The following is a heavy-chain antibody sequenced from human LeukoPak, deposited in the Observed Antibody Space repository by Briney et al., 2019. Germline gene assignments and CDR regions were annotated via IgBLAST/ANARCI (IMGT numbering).Heavy chain of an antibody. CDR1: GFTFSSYE. D-gene: IGHD3-22*01. V-gene: IGHV3-48*03. CDR3: ARAGYYDSSGYPFDY. Sequence: SGGSLRLSCAASGFTFSSYEMNCVRQAPGKGLEWVSYISSSGSTIYYADSVKGRFTISRDNSKNTLYLQMNSLRAEDTAMYYCARAGYYDSSGYPFDYWGQGTLVTVSS. CDR2: ISSSGSTI. J-gene: IGHJ4*02.